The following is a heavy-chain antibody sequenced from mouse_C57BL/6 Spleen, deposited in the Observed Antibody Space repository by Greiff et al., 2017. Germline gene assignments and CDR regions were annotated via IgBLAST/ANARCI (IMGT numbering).Heavy chain of an antibody. CDR2: IDPETGGT. J-gene: IGHJ3*01. CDR3: TRGEWFDY. V-gene: IGHV1-15*01. Sequence: QVQLQQSGAELVRPGASVTLSCKASGYTFTDYEMPWVKQTPVHGLEWIGAIDPETGGTAYNQKFKGKAILTADKSSSTAYMKLRSLTSEDSAVYYCTRGEWFDYWGQGTLVTVSA. CDR1: GYTFTDYE.